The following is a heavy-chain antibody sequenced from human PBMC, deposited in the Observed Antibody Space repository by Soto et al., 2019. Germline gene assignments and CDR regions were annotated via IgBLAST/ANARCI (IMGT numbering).Heavy chain of an antibody. CDR1: GGSISSGGYY. CDR2: IYYSGST. Sequence: QVQLQESGPGLVKPSQTLSLTCTVSGGSISSGGYYWSWIRQHPGKGLEWIGYIYYSGSTYYNPSLKCRVTISVDTSKNQFSLKLSSVTPADTAVYYCARGSVVAATLFDYWGQGTLVTVSS. D-gene: IGHD2-15*01. J-gene: IGHJ4*02. CDR3: ARGSVVAATLFDY. V-gene: IGHV4-31*03.